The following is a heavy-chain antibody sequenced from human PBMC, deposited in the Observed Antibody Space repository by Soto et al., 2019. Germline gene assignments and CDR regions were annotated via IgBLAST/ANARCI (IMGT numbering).Heavy chain of an antibody. CDR3: ARVGARRTIFGVVISKPPNYYYYGMDV. D-gene: IGHD3-3*01. J-gene: IGHJ6*02. Sequence: PGGSLRLSCAASGFTFSSYAMHWVRQAPGKGLEWVAVISYDGSNKYYADSVKGRFTISRDNSKNTLYLQMNSLRAEDTAVYYCARVGARRTIFGVVISKPPNYYYYGMDVWGQGTTVTVS. CDR2: ISYDGSNK. CDR1: GFTFSSYA. V-gene: IGHV3-30-3*01.